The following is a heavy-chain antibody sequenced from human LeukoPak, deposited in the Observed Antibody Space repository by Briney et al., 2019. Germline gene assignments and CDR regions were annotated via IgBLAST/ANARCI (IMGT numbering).Heavy chain of an antibody. D-gene: IGHD5-18*01. CDR1: GYTFTSYY. CDR2: INPSGGST. CDR3: ARDRGYSYGYYYYYYMDV. J-gene: IGHJ6*03. V-gene: IGHV1-46*01. Sequence: GASVKVSCKACGYTFTSYYMHCVRQVPGQGLEWMGVINPSGGSTSYAQKFQGRVTMTRDTSTSTVYMELSSLRSEDTAVYYCARDRGYSYGYYYYYYMDVWGKGTTVTISS.